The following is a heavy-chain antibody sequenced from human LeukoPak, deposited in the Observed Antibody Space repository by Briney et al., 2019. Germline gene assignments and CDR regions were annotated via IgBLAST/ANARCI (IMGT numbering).Heavy chain of an antibody. J-gene: IGHJ6*03. CDR1: GYTFTSYD. D-gene: IGHD2-15*01. CDR2: MNPNSGNT. V-gene: IGHV1-8*01. Sequence: EASVKVTCKASGYTFTSYDINWVRQATGQGLEWMGWMNPNSGNTGYAQKFQGRVTMTRNTSISTAYMELSSLRSEDTAVYYCARAYCSGGSCYPGYFYYYMDVWGKGTTVTVSS. CDR3: ARAYCSGGSCYPGYFYYYMDV.